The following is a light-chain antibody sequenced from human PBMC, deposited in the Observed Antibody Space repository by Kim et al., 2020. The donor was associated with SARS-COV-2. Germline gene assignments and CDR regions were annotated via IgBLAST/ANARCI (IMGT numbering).Light chain of an antibody. V-gene: IGLV1-40*01. CDR3: QSYDSSLSVYVV. CDR2: GNS. CDR1: SSNIGAGYD. J-gene: IGLJ2*01. Sequence: QSVLTQPPSASGAPGQRVTISCTGSSSNIGAGYDVHWYQQLPGTAPKLLIYGNSNRPSGVPDRFSGSKSGTSASLAITGLQAEDEADYYCQSYDSSLSVYVVFGGGTQMTV.